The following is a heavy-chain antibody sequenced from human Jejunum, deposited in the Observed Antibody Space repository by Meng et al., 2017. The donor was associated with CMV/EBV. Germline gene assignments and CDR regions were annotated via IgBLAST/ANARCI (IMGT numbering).Heavy chain of an antibody. CDR3: ARDLQLST. Sequence: SCPASGFPFSSCSLSWVRQAPGKVLEWVSSITSSSGTIYYADSVKGRFTIFRDNAKNSLHLQMNSLRADDTAVYYCARDLQLSTWGQGTLVTVSS. J-gene: IGHJ5*02. CDR1: GFPFSSCS. V-gene: IGHV3-48*04. D-gene: IGHD5-18*01. CDR2: ITSSSGTI.